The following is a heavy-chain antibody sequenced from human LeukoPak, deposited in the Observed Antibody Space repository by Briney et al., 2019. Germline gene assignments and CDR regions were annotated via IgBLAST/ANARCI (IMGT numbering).Heavy chain of an antibody. CDR3: ARDSGYDGYVGY. CDR1: GYTFTSYG. D-gene: IGHD5-12*01. Sequence: ASVKVSCKASGYTFTSYGISWVRQAPGQGLEWMGWISAYNGNTDYAQKLQGRVTMTTDTSSSTAYMELRSLRSDDTAVYYCARDSGYDGYVGYWGQGTLVTVSS. J-gene: IGHJ4*02. CDR2: ISAYNGNT. V-gene: IGHV1-18*01.